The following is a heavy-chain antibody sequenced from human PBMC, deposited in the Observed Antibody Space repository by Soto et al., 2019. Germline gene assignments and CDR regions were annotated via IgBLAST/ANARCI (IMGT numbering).Heavy chain of an antibody. CDR3: AREGSSSWYCFDY. CDR2: IIPILGIA. Sequence: QVQLVQSGAEVKKPGSSVKVSCKASGGTFSSYTISWVRQAPGQGLEWMGRIIPILGIANYAQKFQGRVTITADKSTSTAYMELRSLRSEDTAVYYCAREGSSSWYCFDYWGQGTLVTVSS. V-gene: IGHV1-69*08. CDR1: GGTFSSYT. D-gene: IGHD6-13*01. J-gene: IGHJ4*02.